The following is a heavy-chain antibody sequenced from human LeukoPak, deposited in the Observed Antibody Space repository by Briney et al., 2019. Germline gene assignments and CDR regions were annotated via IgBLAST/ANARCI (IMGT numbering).Heavy chain of an antibody. J-gene: IGHJ6*03. CDR1: GYTFTSYG. D-gene: IGHD6-19*01. CDR3: ARDKGTVATYYYYYMDV. V-gene: IGHV1-18*01. CDR2: ISAHNGNT. Sequence: GASVKVSCKASGYTFTSYGISGVRQAPGQGLEWMGWISAHNGNTNYEEKVQGRVTMTTDTSTSTAYMELRSLRSDDTAVYYCARDKGTVATYYYYYMDVWGKGTTVTVSS.